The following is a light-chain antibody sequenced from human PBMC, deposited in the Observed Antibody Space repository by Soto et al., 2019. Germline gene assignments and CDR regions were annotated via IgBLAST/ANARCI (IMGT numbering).Light chain of an antibody. V-gene: IGLV6-57*04. Sequence: NFMLTQPHSVSESPGKRVTISCTRSSGSIASNYVHWYQQLPGTAPTPFIYEHNQRPSGVPDRFSGSIDSTSNSAALSIPGLETEAEDYYFGQSYDSSGVVFGGGTKLTVL. CDR2: EHN. CDR1: SGSIASNY. J-gene: IGLJ2*01. CDR3: QSYDSSGVV.